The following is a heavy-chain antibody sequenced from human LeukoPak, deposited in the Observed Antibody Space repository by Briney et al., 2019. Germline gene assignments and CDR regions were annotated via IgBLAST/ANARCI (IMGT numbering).Heavy chain of an antibody. D-gene: IGHD4-23*01. CDR1: GFTFSSYE. CDR2: ISSSGSTI. J-gene: IGHJ3*02. CDR3: AASSDYGGNSGEAFDI. V-gene: IGHV3-48*03. Sequence: GGSLRLSCAASGFTFSSYEMNWVRQAPGKGLEWVSYISSSGSTIYYADSVKGRFTISRDNAKNSLYLQMNSLRAEDTAVYYCAASSDYGGNSGEAFDIWGQGTMVTVSS.